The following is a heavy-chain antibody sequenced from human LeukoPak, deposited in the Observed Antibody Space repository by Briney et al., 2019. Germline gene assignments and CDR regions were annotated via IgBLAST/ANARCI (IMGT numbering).Heavy chain of an antibody. J-gene: IGHJ4*02. Sequence: GGSLRLSCAASGFTFSGYAMNWVRQAPGKGLEWVSGISASGGSTYYGDSVKGRLTISRDNSKNTLYLQMNSLRAEDTAVYYCAREFSGDPDYWGQGTLVTVSS. CDR3: AREFSGDPDY. CDR1: GFTFSGYA. V-gene: IGHV3-23*01. D-gene: IGHD3-10*01. CDR2: ISASGGST.